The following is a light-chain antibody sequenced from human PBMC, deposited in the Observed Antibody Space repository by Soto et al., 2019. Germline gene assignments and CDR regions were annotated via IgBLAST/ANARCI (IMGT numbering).Light chain of an antibody. J-gene: IGKJ1*01. Sequence: EFVLTQSPGTLSLSPGERATLSCRASQSVSNNYLAWYQQKPGQAPRLLIYGASTRATGFPARFSASGSGTDFTLAISDVQPEDFALYYCHQRQSWPRTFGQGTKVDIK. CDR1: QSVSNNY. CDR3: HQRQSWPRT. CDR2: GAS. V-gene: IGKV3-11*01.